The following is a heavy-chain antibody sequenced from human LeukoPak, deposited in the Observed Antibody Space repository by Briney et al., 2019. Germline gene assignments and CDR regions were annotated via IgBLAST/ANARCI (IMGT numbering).Heavy chain of an antibody. CDR2: IDHRGST. Sequence: SETLSLTCALYGGSFSDHYWSWIRQPPGKGLEWIGEIDHRGSTHYNASLMSRVTMSIDTSNNHFSLKLRSVTAADTAVYYCARRTPQMTTNEYALDIWGQGTMLTVSS. J-gene: IGHJ3*02. V-gene: IGHV4-34*01. CDR3: ARRTPQMTTNEYALDI. D-gene: IGHD5-24*01. CDR1: GGSFSDHY.